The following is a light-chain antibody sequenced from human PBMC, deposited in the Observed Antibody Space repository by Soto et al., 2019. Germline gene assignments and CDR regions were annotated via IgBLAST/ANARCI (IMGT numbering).Light chain of an antibody. Sequence: QSVLTQPRSVSGSPGQSVTVSCTGTSSDVGGYKSVSWYQHHPGKAPKLLIYDVTDRPSGVPDRFSGSKSGNTASLTISGLQAEDEADYYCSSYTSSSTYVFGTGTKLTVL. CDR3: SSYTSSSTYV. V-gene: IGLV2-11*01. J-gene: IGLJ1*01. CDR2: DVT. CDR1: SSDVGGYKS.